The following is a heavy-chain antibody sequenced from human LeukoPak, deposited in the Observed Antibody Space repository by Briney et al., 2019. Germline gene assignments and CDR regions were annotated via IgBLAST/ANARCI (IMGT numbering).Heavy chain of an antibody. J-gene: IGHJ4*02. D-gene: IGHD6-19*01. CDR2: IFPGDSDT. CDR3: ARPRFTSGWYSFYYFDY. CDR1: GYNFPSYW. Sequence: GESLKISCQGSGYNFPSYWIAWVRQMPGKGLEWMGIIFPGDSDTRYNPSFQGQVTISANKSISTAFLQWSSLKTSDTAMYYCARPRFTSGWYSFYYFDYWGRGTLVTVSS. V-gene: IGHV5-51*01.